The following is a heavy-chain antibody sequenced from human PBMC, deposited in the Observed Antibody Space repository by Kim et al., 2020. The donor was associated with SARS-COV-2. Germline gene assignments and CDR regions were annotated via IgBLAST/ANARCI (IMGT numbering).Heavy chain of an antibody. CDR2: MSSSISYT. Sequence: GGSLRLSCAASGFTFGDYYMSWIRQAPGKGLECVSYMSSSISYTKYADSVKGRFTISRNDAKNSLYLQMNSLRAEDTAVYYCARVLQGSSSWYYFDHWGQGTLVTVSS. V-gene: IGHV3-11*05. CDR3: ARVLQGSSSWYYFDH. D-gene: IGHD6-13*01. CDR1: GFTFGDYY. J-gene: IGHJ4*02.